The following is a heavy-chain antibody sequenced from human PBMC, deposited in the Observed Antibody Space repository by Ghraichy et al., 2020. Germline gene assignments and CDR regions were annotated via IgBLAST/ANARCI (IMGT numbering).Heavy chain of an antibody. Sequence: GESLNISCAASGFTFSSYAMSWVRQAPGKGLEWVSAISGSGGSTYYADSVKGRFTISRDNSKNTLYLQMNSLRAEDTAVYYCATHSNAFYYGSGSTGMDVWGQGTTVTVSS. V-gene: IGHV3-23*01. CDR3: ATHSNAFYYGSGSTGMDV. CDR2: ISGSGGST. D-gene: IGHD3-10*01. CDR1: GFTFSSYA. J-gene: IGHJ6*02.